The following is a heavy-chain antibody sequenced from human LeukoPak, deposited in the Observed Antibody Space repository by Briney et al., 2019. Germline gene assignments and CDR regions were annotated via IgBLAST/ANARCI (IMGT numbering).Heavy chain of an antibody. Sequence: ASVKVSCKASGGTFSSYAISWVRQAPGQGLEWMGRIIPILGIANYAQKFQGRVTITADKSTSTAYMELSSLRSEDTAVYDCARMEASYYDFWSGYGYFDYWGQGTLVTVSS. CDR3: ARMEASYYDFWSGYGYFDY. J-gene: IGHJ4*02. V-gene: IGHV1-69*04. CDR1: GGTFSSYA. D-gene: IGHD3-3*01. CDR2: IIPILGIA.